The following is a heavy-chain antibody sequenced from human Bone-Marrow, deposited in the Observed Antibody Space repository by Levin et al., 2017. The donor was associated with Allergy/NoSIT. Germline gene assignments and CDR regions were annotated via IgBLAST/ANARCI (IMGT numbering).Heavy chain of an antibody. Sequence: GSLRLSCTVSGASISSHYWSWIRQPPGKGLEWIGSIYYSGSPNYNPSLKSRVTISLDTSKKQFSLDLRSVTAADAAVYFCAKYSKARDNLDVWGKGTTVIVSS. CDR2: IYYSGSP. D-gene: IGHD6-13*01. CDR1: GASISSHY. V-gene: IGHV4-59*11. J-gene: IGHJ6*04. CDR3: AKYSKARDNLDV.